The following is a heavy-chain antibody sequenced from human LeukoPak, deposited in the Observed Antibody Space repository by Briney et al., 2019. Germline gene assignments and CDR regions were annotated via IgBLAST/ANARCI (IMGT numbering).Heavy chain of an antibody. J-gene: IGHJ6*02. CDR3: ATDSYNAMDV. D-gene: IGHD2-2*02. Sequence: GGSLRLSCAASGFTLSRYWMTWVRQAPGKGLEWVAKIKQDGGDKYYVDSVRGRFTISRDNAKNSLYLQMNSLRAEDTGVYYCATDSYNAMDVWGQGTTVTASS. CDR2: IKQDGGDK. V-gene: IGHV3-7*04. CDR1: GFTLSRYW.